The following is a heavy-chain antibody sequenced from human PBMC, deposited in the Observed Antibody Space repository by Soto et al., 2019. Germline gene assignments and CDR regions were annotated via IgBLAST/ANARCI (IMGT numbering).Heavy chain of an antibody. CDR3: AINTFYDFWSGLTRPYYLDV. D-gene: IGHD3-3*01. V-gene: IGHV4-59*01. CDR1: GGTIGRYY. J-gene: IGHJ6*03. Sequence: SETLALTCTVSGGTIGRYYWSWIRQPPGKGLDWIGYIYYSGSTNYNPSLKSRVTISVDTSKNQFSLKLSSVTAADTAVYYCAINTFYDFWSGLTRPYYLDVWGKGTTVRVSS. CDR2: IYYSGST.